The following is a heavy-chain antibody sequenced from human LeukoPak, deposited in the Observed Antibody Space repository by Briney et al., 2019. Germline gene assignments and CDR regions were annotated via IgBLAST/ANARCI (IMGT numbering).Heavy chain of an antibody. D-gene: IGHD4-11*01. CDR2: ISGSGGST. CDR3: AKVGVTTFHFKY. V-gene: IGHV3-23*01. CDR1: RFTFSSYA. J-gene: IGHJ4*02. Sequence: PGGSLRLSCAASRFTFSSYAMSWVRQAPGKGLEWVSAISGSGGSTYYADSVKGRFTISRDNSRNTLYLQMNSLRAEDTAVYYCAKVGVTTFHFKYWGQGTLVTVSS.